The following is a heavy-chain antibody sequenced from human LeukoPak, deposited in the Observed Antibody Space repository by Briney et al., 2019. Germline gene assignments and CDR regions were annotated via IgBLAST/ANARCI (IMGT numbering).Heavy chain of an antibody. D-gene: IGHD5-24*01. J-gene: IGHJ4*02. Sequence: GASVKVSCKASGGTFSSYAISWVRQAPGQGLEWMGGIIPIFGTANYAQKFQGRVTITADKSTSTAYMELSSLRSEDTAVYYCARDKRGGYNRGGIYYYFDYWGQGTLVTVSS. CDR2: IIPIFGTA. V-gene: IGHV1-69*06. CDR1: GGTFSSYA. CDR3: ARDKRGGYNRGGIYYYFDY.